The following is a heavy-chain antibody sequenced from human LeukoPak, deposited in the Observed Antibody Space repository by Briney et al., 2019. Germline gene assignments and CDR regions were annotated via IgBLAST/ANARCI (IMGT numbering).Heavy chain of an antibody. D-gene: IGHD3-10*01. V-gene: IGHV3-48*03. CDR2: ISSSGSTI. CDR3: AKVTYGSGTYGAFDY. CDR1: GFTFSSYE. Sequence: HPGGSLRLSCAASGFTFSSYEMNWVRQAPGKGLEWVSYISSSGSTIYYADSVKGRFTISRGNSKNTLYLQMNSLRAEDTAVYYCAKVTYGSGTYGAFDYWGQGTLVTVSS. J-gene: IGHJ4*02.